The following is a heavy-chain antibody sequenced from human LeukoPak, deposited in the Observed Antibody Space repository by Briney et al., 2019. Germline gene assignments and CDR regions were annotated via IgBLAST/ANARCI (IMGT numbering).Heavy chain of an antibody. CDR3: ARVHVDSGYYFGDAFDI. Sequence: PSETLSLTCTVSGYSITRGSYWGWIRQPPGKGLEWIANIYHSGSTYYNPSLKSRVTISVDTSKNQFSLKLSSVTAADTAIYYCARVHVDSGYYFGDAFDIWGQGTMVTVSS. CDR1: GYSITRGSY. J-gene: IGHJ3*02. CDR2: IYHSGST. V-gene: IGHV4-38-2*02. D-gene: IGHD3-22*01.